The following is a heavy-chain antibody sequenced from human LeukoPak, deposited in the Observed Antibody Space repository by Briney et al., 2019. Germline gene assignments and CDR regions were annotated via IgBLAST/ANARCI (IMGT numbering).Heavy chain of an antibody. V-gene: IGHV4-39*01. Sequence: PSETLSLTCTVSGGSISSSSYYWGWIRQPPGKGLEWIGSIYYSGSTYYNPSLKSRVTISVGTSRIQFSLKLSSVTAADTAIYYCASVRGGTAFDYWGQGTLVTVSS. D-gene: IGHD1-7*01. J-gene: IGHJ4*02. CDR3: ASVRGGTAFDY. CDR1: GGSISSSSYY. CDR2: IYYSGST.